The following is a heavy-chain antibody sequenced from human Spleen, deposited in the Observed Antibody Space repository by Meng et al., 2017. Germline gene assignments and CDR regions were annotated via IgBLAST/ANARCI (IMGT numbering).Heavy chain of an antibody. Sequence: QVQVQQWGECLLKPSETLSLTCAVYGGSFSGYYWSWIRQPPGKGLEWIGEINHSGSTNYNPSLKSRVTISVDTSKNQFSLKLSSVTAADTAVYYCARPSRYNWFDPWGQGTLVTVSS. J-gene: IGHJ5*02. CDR1: GGSFSGYY. V-gene: IGHV4-34*01. CDR2: INHSGST. D-gene: IGHD6-6*01. CDR3: ARPSRYNWFDP.